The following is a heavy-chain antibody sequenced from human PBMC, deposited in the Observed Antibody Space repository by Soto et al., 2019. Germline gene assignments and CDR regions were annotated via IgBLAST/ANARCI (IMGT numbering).Heavy chain of an antibody. V-gene: IGHV3-30*18. J-gene: IGHJ4*02. CDR1: GFTFSSYG. CDR2: ISYDGTNK. D-gene: IGHD6-19*01. CDR3: AKSFSSSGWYYFDY. Sequence: AGGSLRLSCAASGFTFSSYGIHWVRQAPGKGLEWVAVISYDGTNKYYADSVKGRFTISRDNSKNTLYLQMNSLSAGDTAVYYCAKSFSSSGWYYFDYWGQGTLVTVSS.